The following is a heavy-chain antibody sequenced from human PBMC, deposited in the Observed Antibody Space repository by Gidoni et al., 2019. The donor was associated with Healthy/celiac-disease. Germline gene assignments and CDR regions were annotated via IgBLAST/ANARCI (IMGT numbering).Heavy chain of an antibody. CDR1: GGPLSSSSYY. Sequence: QLQLQESGPGLVKPSETLSLTCTVSGGPLSSSSYYWGWIRQPPGKGLEWIGSIYYSGRTYYNPSLKSLVPISVDTSKTQFSLTLSSVTAAYTAVYYCARHAVVPAAIRRNWFDPWGQGTLVTVSS. D-gene: IGHD2-2*02. CDR2: IYYSGRT. V-gene: IGHV4-39*01. J-gene: IGHJ5*02. CDR3: ARHAVVPAAIRRNWFDP.